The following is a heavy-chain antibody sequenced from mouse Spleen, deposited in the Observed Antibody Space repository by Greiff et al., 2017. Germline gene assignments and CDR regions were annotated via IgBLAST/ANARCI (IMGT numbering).Heavy chain of an antibody. V-gene: IGHV5-9*04. CDR2: ISSGGGNT. D-gene: IGHD2-4*01. CDR3: ARRYDYDIYAMDY. J-gene: IGHJ4*01. Sequence: EVNVVESGGGLVKLGGSLKLSCAASGFTFSSYAMSWVRQTPEKRLEWVATISSGGGNTYYPDSVKGRFTISRDNAKNTLYLQMSSLKSEDTAMYYCARRYDYDIYAMDYWGQGTSVTVSS. CDR1: GFTFSSYA.